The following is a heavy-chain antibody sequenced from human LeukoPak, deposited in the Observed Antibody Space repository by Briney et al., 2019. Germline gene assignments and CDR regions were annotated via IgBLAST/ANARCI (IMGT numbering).Heavy chain of an antibody. CDR3: ARGQGDFWSGYYSHLYYYYYMDV. Sequence: GASVKVSCKASGYTFTGYYMHWVRQAPGQGLEWMGWINPNSGGTNYAQKFQGRVAMTRDTSISTAYMELSRLRSDDTAVYYCARGQGDFWSGYYSHLYYYYYMDVWGKGTTVTVSS. J-gene: IGHJ6*03. CDR1: GYTFTGYY. CDR2: INPNSGGT. D-gene: IGHD3-3*01. V-gene: IGHV1-2*02.